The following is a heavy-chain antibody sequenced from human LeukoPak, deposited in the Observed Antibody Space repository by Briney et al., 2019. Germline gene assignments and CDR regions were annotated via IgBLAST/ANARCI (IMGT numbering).Heavy chain of an antibody. CDR1: GYTFTSYD. D-gene: IGHD5-18*01. J-gene: IGHJ4*02. V-gene: IGHV1-8*03. Sequence: GASVKVSCKASGYTFTSYDINWVRQATGQGLEWMGWMNPNSGNTGYAQKFQGRVTITRNTSISTAYMELSSLRSEDTAVYYCARVKRGYSYGYGIEFDYWGQGTLVTVSS. CDR2: MNPNSGNT. CDR3: ARVKRGYSYGYGIEFDY.